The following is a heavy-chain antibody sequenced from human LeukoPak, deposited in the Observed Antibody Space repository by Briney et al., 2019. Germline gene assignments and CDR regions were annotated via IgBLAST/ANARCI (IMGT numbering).Heavy chain of an antibody. CDR1: GFTFSSYA. CDR3: ARLHGHGFDP. J-gene: IGHJ5*02. D-gene: IGHD2-8*01. Sequence: PGGSLRLSCAASGFTFSSYAMHWVRQAPGKGLEWVSAITGSTKYVPSNIYYADAVQGRFTISRDDAKNLVYLQMNSLRAEDTAVYYCARLHGHGFDPWGQGTLVTVSS. CDR2: ITGSTKYV. V-gene: IGHV3-21*06.